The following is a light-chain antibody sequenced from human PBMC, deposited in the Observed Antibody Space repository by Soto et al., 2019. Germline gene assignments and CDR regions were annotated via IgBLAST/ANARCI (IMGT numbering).Light chain of an antibody. J-gene: IGKJ3*01. V-gene: IGKV3-20*01. Sequence: EIVMTQSPGTLSLSKGETATLSCRASQSVSSNYVAWFHQKPGQAPRLLIYGASSRATGVPDRFSASGSGTDFTLTISRLEPEDFAVYYCQQYGRSPFTFGPGTKVDIK. CDR1: QSVSSNY. CDR3: QQYGRSPFT. CDR2: GAS.